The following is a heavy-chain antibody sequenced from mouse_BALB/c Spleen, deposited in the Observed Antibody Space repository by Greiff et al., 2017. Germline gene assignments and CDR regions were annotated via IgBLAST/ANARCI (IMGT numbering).Heavy chain of an antibody. CDR3: AREAYGNSAYFDY. CDR2: IYPGSGNT. D-gene: IGHD2-1*01. Sequence: VQRVESGPELVKPGASVKISCKASGYTFTDYYINWVKQKPGQGLEWIGWIYPGSGNTKYNEKFKGKATLTVDTSSSTAYMQLSSLTSEDTAVYFCAREAYGNSAYFDYWGQGTTLTVSS. CDR1: GYTFTDYY. J-gene: IGHJ2*01. V-gene: IGHV1-84*02.